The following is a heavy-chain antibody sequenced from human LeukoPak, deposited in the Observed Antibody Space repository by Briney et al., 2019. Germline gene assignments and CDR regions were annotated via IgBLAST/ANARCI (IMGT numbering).Heavy chain of an antibody. D-gene: IGHD2-15*01. CDR2: ISGFNGNT. J-gene: IGHJ4*02. Sequence: GASVKVSCKAAGYTFGNYGIKWVRQAPGQGLEWVGWISGFNGNTNYAQNFHDRVTMTTDTSATTAYMELRNLRSDDTAVYYCARVEYCNGGNCYFRPGAYWGQGTLVTVSS. CDR1: GYTFGNYG. CDR3: ARVEYCNGGNCYFRPGAY. V-gene: IGHV1-18*01.